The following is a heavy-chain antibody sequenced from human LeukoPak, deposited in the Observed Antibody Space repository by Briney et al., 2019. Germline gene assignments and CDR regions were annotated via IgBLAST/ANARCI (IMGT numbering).Heavy chain of an antibody. CDR2: IYYSGST. J-gene: IGHJ4*02. CDR1: GGSISSYY. CDR3: ARGYPSIRYFDYRYFDY. V-gene: IGHV4-59*12. Sequence: SETLSLTCTVSGGSISSYYWSWIRQPPGKGLEWIGYIYYSGSTNYNPSLKSRVTISVDTSKNQFSLKLSSVTAADTAVYYCARGYPSIRYFDYRYFDYWGQGTLVTVSS. D-gene: IGHD3-9*01.